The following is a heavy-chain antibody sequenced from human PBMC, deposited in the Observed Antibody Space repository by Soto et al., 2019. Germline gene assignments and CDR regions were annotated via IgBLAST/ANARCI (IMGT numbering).Heavy chain of an antibody. D-gene: IGHD2-15*01. J-gene: IGHJ6*02. CDR1: GFTFSSYA. Sequence: QPGGSLRLSCAASGFTFSSYAMHWVRQAPGKGLEWVAVISYDGSNKYYADSVKGRFTISRDNSKNTLYLQMNSLRAEDTAVYYCARGGYCSGGSCWENYYGMDVWGQGTTVTVSS. CDR3: ARGGYCSGGSCWENYYGMDV. CDR2: ISYDGSNK. V-gene: IGHV3-30-3*01.